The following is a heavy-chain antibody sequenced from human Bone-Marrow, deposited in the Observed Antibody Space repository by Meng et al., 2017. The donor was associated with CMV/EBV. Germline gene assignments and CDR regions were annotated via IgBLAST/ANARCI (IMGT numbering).Heavy chain of an antibody. CDR3: ARDCSGGSCNSPH. J-gene: IGHJ4*02. CDR1: GGTFSSYT. D-gene: IGHD2-15*01. Sequence: SVMVSCKASGGTFSSYTISWVRQAPGQGLEWMGRIIPILGIANYAQKFQGRVTITADKSTSTAYMELSSLRSEDTAVYYCARDCSGGSCNSPHWGQGTLVPVSS. V-gene: IGHV1-69*04. CDR2: IIPILGIA.